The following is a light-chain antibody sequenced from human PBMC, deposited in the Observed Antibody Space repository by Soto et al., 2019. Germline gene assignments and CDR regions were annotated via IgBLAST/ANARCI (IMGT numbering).Light chain of an antibody. CDR3: QQSYSLPWT. CDR2: NAS. Sequence: DIQMTQSPSSLSASVGDRFTITCRPSRDISTSLNWYQHKPGKAPKLLISNASTLQSGVPSRFSGSGSGTAFTLTVSNSHPDDFATYYGQQSYSLPWTFGQGTNVEMK. CDR1: RDISTS. J-gene: IGKJ1*01. V-gene: IGKV1-39*01.